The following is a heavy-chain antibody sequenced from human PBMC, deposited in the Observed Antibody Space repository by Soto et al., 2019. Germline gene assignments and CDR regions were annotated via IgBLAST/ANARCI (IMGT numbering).Heavy chain of an antibody. V-gene: IGHV3-30-3*01. CDR2: ISYDGSNK. CDR3: ARVVVVVAARGSFDY. D-gene: IGHD2-15*01. Sequence: ESGGGVVQPGRSLRLSCAASGFTFSSYAMHWVRQAPGKGLEWVAVISYDGSNKYYADSVKGRFTISRDNSKNTLYLQMNSLRAEDTAVYYCARVVVVVAARGSFDYWGQGTLVTVSS. J-gene: IGHJ4*02. CDR1: GFTFSSYA.